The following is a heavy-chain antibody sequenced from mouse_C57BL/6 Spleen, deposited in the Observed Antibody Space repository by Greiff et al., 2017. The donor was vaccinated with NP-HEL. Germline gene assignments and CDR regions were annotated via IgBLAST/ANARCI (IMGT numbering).Heavy chain of an antibody. D-gene: IGHD2-5*01. J-gene: IGHJ3*01. Sequence: QVQLQQSGAELVKPGASVKISCKASGYAFSSYWMNWVKQRPGKGLEWIGQIYPGDGDTNYNGKFKGKDTLTAGKSSSPAYMQLSSLTSEDSAVYFCARRIYSNPFAYWGQGTLVTVSA. V-gene: IGHV1-80*01. CDR3: ARRIYSNPFAY. CDR2: IYPGDGDT. CDR1: GYAFSSYW.